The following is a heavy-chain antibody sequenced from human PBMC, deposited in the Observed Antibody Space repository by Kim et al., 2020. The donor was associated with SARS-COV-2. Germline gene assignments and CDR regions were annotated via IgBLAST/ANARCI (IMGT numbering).Heavy chain of an antibody. D-gene: IGHD3-10*01. CDR3: AKGGGSGTYSGDY. Sequence: GYVDSVRGRFTISRDNGANSLYLQMESLRPEDKALYYCAKGGGSGTYSGDYLGQGTLVTVSS. V-gene: IGHV3-9*01. J-gene: IGHJ4*02.